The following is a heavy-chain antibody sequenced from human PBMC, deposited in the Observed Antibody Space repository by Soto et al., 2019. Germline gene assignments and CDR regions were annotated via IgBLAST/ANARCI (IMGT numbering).Heavy chain of an antibody. CDR2: IYPGDSDT. V-gene: IGHV5-51*01. CDR3: ARHADIVATTLDY. D-gene: IGHD5-12*01. CDR1: GYSFTSYW. Sequence: GESLKISCKGSGYSFTSYWIGWVRQMPGKGLEWMGIIYPGDSDTRYSPSFQGQVTISAAKSISTAYLQWSSLKASDTAMYYCARHADIVATTLDYWGHGTLVTVSS. J-gene: IGHJ4*01.